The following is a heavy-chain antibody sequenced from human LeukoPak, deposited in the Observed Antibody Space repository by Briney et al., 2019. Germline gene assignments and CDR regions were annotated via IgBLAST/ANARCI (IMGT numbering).Heavy chain of an antibody. CDR3: AKDKILTGYSPYPLDY. CDR2: INWNGGST. CDR1: GFTFDDYG. V-gene: IGHV3-20*04. D-gene: IGHD3-9*01. J-gene: IGHJ4*02. Sequence: GGSLRLSCAASGFTFDDYGMSWLRQAPGKGLEWVSGINWNGGSTGYADSVKGRFTISRDNSKNTLYLQMNSLRAEDTAVYYCAKDKILTGYSPYPLDYWGQGTLVTVSS.